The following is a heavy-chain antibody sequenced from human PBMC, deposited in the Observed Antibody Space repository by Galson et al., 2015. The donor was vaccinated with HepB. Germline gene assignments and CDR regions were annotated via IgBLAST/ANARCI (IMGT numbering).Heavy chain of an antibody. CDR1: EFTFSTSR. Sequence: SLRLSCAASEFTFSTSRMAWVRQAPGQGLEWVANINPDGSWKSYVDSVKGRFTISRDNAKNLLYLQTNRLRAEDTAVYYCATGNYYRTDYWGQGTLVTVSS. V-gene: IGHV3-7*01. D-gene: IGHD3-10*01. CDR2: INPDGSWK. CDR3: ATGNYYRTDY. J-gene: IGHJ4*02.